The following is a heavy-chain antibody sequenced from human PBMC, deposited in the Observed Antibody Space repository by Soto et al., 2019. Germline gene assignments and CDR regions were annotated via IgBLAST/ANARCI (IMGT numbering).Heavy chain of an antibody. CDR3: ATQAARNYIDS. J-gene: IGHJ4*02. Sequence: PGGSLRLSCVASGCTFSDYPMCWICQAPGKGLEWLAYIYSRGRTLSHAYSMRGRFTTSRDNAKKSVYLQIDGTTADDTAVYYGATQAARNYIDSWGQGNSVTVSS. CDR2: IYSRGRTL. V-gene: IGHV3-11*01. D-gene: IGHD6-6*01. CDR1: GCTFSDYP.